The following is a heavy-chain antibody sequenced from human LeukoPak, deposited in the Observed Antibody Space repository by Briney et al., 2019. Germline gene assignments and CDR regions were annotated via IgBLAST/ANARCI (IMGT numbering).Heavy chain of an antibody. CDR3: AKAQQLDAFDY. Sequence: GGSLRLSCAASGFTFSSYGMHWVRQAPGKGLEWVAFIRYDGSDKYNADSVKGYDVSNKNYADSVKGRFTISRDNSKNTLYLQMNSLRAEDTAVYYCAKAQQLDAFDYWGQGTLVTVSS. CDR2: IRYDGSDK. CDR1: GFTFSSYG. V-gene: IGHV3-30*02. D-gene: IGHD6-13*01. J-gene: IGHJ4*02.